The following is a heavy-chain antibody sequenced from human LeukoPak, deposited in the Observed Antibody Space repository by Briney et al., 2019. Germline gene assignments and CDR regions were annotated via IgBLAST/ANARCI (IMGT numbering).Heavy chain of an antibody. V-gene: IGHV3-11*06. CDR1: GFTFSDYY. CDR3: ATRYYYGSGSYYRDAFDI. CDR2: ISSSSGYT. D-gene: IGHD3-10*01. Sequence: GGSLRLSCAASGFTFSDYYMSWIRQAPGKGLEWVSYISSSSGYTNYADSVKGRFTISRDNAKNSLYLQMNSLRAEDTAVYYCATRYYYGSGSYYRDAFDIWGQGTMVTVSS. J-gene: IGHJ3*02.